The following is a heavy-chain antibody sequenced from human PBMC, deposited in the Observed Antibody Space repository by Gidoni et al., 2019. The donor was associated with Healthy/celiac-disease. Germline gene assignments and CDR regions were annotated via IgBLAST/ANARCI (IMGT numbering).Heavy chain of an antibody. CDR1: GFSLSTSGVA. J-gene: IGHJ5*02. D-gene: IGHD1-7*01. V-gene: IGHV2-5*02. Sequence: QITLKESGPTLVKPTQTLTLTCTFSGFSLSTSGVAVGWIRQPPGKALEWLALIYWDEDKYYSPSLKSRLTITKDTSKNQVVLTMTNMDPVDTATYYCAHRQPWPNNWNYVWFDPWGQGTLVTVSS. CDR3: AHRQPWPNNWNYVWFDP. CDR2: IYWDEDK.